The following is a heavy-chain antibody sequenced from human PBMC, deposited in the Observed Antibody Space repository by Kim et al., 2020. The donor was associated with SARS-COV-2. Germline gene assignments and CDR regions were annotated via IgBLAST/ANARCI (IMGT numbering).Heavy chain of an antibody. CDR3: ARGGPYCGGDCYDY. D-gene: IGHD2-21*01. V-gene: IGHV3-21*01. J-gene: IGHJ4*02. Sequence: ADSVKGRFAISRDNAKNSLYLQMNSLRAEETAVYYCARGGPYCGGDCYDYWGQGTLVTVSS.